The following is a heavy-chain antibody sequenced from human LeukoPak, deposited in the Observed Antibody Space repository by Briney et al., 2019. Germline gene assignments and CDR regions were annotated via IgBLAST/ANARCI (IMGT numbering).Heavy chain of an antibody. D-gene: IGHD3-10*01. V-gene: IGHV4-39*07. J-gene: IGHJ4*02. CDR1: GDSISSSTYY. Sequence: PSETLSLTCTVSGDSISSSTYYWGWIRQPPGKGLEWIGSFYYTGSTYYNPSLKSRATISVDTSKNQFSLRLTSVTAADPAVYYCARALSGYGSGKGYFDHWGQGTLVTVSS. CDR3: ARALSGYGSGKGYFDH. CDR2: FYYTGST.